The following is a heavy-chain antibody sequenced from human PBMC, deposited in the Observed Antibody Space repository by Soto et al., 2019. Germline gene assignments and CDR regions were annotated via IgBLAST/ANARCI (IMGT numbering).Heavy chain of an antibody. CDR1: GFTFSSYG. J-gene: IGHJ4*02. CDR3: ARVTDGSDYFDY. D-gene: IGHD3-10*01. V-gene: IGHV3-33*01. Sequence: GGSLRLSCAASGFTFSSYGMHWVRQAPGKGLEWVAVIWYDGSNKYYADSVKGRFTISRDNSKNTLYLQMNSLRAEDTAVYYCARVTDGSDYFDYWGQGTLVTVSS. CDR2: IWYDGSNK.